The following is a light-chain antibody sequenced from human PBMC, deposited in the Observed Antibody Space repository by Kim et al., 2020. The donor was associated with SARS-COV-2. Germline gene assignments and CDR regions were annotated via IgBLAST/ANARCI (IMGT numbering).Light chain of an antibody. CDR3: QVWESSSDHRV. CDR2: YDS. CDR1: NIGSKS. Sequence: SYELTQPPSVSVAPGKTARITCGGNNIGSKSVHWYQQKPGQAPVLVIYYDSDRPSGSPERFYGSNSGNTATLTISRVEAGDGADYYCQVWESSSDHRVFG. V-gene: IGLV3-21*01. J-gene: IGLJ3*02.